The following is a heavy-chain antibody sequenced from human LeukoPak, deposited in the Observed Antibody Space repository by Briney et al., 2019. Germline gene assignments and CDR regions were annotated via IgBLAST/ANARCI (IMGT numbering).Heavy chain of an antibody. CDR1: GFTLSSYA. CDR3: ARGYYDSSGSFDY. J-gene: IGHJ4*02. V-gene: IGHV3-23*01. CDR2: ISGSGSA. D-gene: IGHD3-22*01. Sequence: GGSLRLSCAASGFTLSSYAMNWVRQAPGKGLEWVSGISGSGSAYYADSVKGRFSISRDKSKNTVYLQMDSLRAEDTAVYYCARGYYDSSGSFDYWGQGTLVTVSS.